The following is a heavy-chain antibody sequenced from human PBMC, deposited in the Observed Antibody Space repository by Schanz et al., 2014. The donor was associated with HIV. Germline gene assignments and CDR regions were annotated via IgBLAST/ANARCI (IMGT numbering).Heavy chain of an antibody. CDR2: ISATGGST. CDR3: AKPEYDSRGNSQSHFDS. J-gene: IGHJ4*02. D-gene: IGHD3-22*01. Sequence: EVQLVESGGGLVEPGGSLRLSCEASGFSFSSFSMNWVRQAPGKGLEWVSAISATGGSTYYADSVKGRFTISRDNSKNTLYLQMTTLRTEDTAVYYCAKPEYDSRGNSQSHFDSWGQGTLVTVSS. CDR1: GFSFSSFS. V-gene: IGHV3-23*04.